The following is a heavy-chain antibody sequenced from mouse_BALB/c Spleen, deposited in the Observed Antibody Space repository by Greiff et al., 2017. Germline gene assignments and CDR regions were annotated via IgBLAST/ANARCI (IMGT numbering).Heavy chain of an antibody. CDR2: INPSSGYT. CDR3: ARGDYGSPDWFAY. Sequence: VQLQQSGAELARPGASVKMSCKASGYTFTSYTMHWVKQRPGQGLEWIGYINPSSGYTNYNQKFKDKATLTADKSSSTAYMQLSSLTSEDSAVYYCARGDYGSPDWFAYWGQGTLVTVSA. D-gene: IGHD1-1*01. CDR1: GYTFTSYT. V-gene: IGHV1-4*01. J-gene: IGHJ3*01.